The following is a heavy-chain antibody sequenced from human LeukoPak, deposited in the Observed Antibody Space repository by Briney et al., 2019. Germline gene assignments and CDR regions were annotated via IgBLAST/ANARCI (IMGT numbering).Heavy chain of an antibody. J-gene: IGHJ4*02. CDR3: ARGGDAYSYSY. CDR1: GGSVSTGSDY. Sequence: SETLSLTCTLSGGSVSTGSDYWSWIRQPPGKGLEWIGYIYYSGSTNYNPSLKSRVTISIDMSKNQFYLKLSSVTAADTAVYFCARGGDAYSYSYWGQGTLVTVSS. D-gene: IGHD5-24*01. CDR2: IYYSGST. V-gene: IGHV4-61*01.